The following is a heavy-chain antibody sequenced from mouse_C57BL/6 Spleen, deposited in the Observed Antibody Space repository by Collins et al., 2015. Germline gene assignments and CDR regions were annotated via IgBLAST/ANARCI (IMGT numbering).Heavy chain of an antibody. V-gene: IGHV3-6*01. CDR3: ARGDYGKPYFDV. D-gene: IGHD1-1*01. CDR1: GYSITSGYY. CDR2: ISYDGSN. J-gene: IGHJ1*03. Sequence: DVQLQESGPGLVKPSQSLSLTCSVTGYSITSGYYWNWIRQFPGNKLEWMGYISYDGSNNYNPSLKNRISITRDTSKNQFFLKLNSVTTEDTATYYCARGDYGKPYFDVWGTGTTVTVSS.